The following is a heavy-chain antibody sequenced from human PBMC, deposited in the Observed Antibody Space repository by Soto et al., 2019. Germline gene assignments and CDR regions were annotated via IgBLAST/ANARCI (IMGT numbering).Heavy chain of an antibody. CDR3: ARHFMRRAMMIYYFDY. J-gene: IGHJ4*02. Sequence: ASVKVSCKASGYTFTSYGISWVRQAPGQGLEWMGWISAYNGNTNYAQKLQGRVTMTTDTSTSTAYMELRSLRSDDTAVYYCARHFMRRAMMIYYFDYWGQGTLVTVSS. CDR2: ISAYNGNT. D-gene: IGHD2-2*01. CDR1: GYTFTSYG. V-gene: IGHV1-18*01.